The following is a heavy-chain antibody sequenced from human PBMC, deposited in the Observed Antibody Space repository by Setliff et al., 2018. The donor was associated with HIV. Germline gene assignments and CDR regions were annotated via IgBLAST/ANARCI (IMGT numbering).Heavy chain of an antibody. D-gene: IGHD3-9*01. CDR2: IIPIFGTA. CDR1: GGTFSSYA. J-gene: IGHJ6*02. V-gene: IGHV1-69*05. CDR3: ARCRGTRYFDWLPMDV. Sequence: EASVKVSCKASGGTFSSYAISWVRQAPGQGLEWMGGIIPIFGTANYAQKFQGRVTITTDESTSTAYMELSSLRSEDTAVYYCARCRGTRYFDWLPMDVWGQGTTVTVSS.